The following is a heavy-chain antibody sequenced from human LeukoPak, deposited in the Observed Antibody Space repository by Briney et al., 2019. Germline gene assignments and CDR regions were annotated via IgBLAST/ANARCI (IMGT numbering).Heavy chain of an antibody. CDR1: GFTFSDYY. V-gene: IGHV3-11*04. Sequence: GGSLRLSCAASGFTFSDYYMSWIRQAPGKGLEWVSYISSSGSTIYYADSVKGRFTISRDNAKNSLYLQMNSLRAEDTAVYYCARATDYVDIYDAFDIWGQGTMVTVSS. CDR3: ARATDYVDIYDAFDI. CDR2: ISSSGSTI. D-gene: IGHD4-17*01. J-gene: IGHJ3*02.